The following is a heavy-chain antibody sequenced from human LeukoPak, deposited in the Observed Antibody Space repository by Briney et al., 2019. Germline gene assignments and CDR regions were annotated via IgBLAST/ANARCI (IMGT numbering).Heavy chain of an antibody. V-gene: IGHV3-23*01. J-gene: IGHJ3*02. CDR2: ISGSGFNA. Sequence: PGGSLRLSCAASEFSFNNCAMSWVRQTPGKGLEWVSTISGSGFNAYYADSVKGRFTISRDNSKNTLYLQVNSLRAEDTAVYYCAKDRFSTSYSESSGYGAFDIWGQGTMVTVSS. CDR3: AKDRFSTSYSESSGYGAFDI. D-gene: IGHD3-22*01. CDR1: EFSFNNCA.